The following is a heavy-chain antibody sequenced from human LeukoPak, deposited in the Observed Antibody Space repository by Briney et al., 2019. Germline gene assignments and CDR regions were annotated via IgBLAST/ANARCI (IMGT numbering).Heavy chain of an antibody. V-gene: IGHV4-59*01. D-gene: IGHD5-18*01. CDR1: GGSISSYY. CDR2: IYYSGST. J-gene: IGHJ4*02. Sequence: SETLSLTCTVSGGSISSYYWSWIPQPPGKGLEWIGYIYYSGSTNYNPSLKSRVTISVDTSKNQFSLKLSSVTAADTAVYYCARVGTVDTAMVTSYYFDYWGQGTLVTVSS. CDR3: ARVGTVDTAMVTSYYFDY.